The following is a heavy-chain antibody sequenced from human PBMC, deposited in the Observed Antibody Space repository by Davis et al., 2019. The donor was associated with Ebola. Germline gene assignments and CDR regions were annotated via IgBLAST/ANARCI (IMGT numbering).Heavy chain of an antibody. CDR3: ARGGWLVAAKSLAR. CDR1: GFTFSSYW. CDR2: IKQDGSEK. Sequence: GESLKISCAASGFTFSSYWMSWVRQAPGKGLEWVANIKQDGSEKYYVDSVKGRFTISRDNAKNSLYLQMNSLRAEDTAVYYCARGGWLVAAKSLARWGQGTLVTVSS. J-gene: IGHJ4*02. D-gene: IGHD2-15*01. V-gene: IGHV3-7*03.